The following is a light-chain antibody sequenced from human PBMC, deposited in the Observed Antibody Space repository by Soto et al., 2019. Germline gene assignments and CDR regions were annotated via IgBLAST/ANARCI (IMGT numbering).Light chain of an antibody. V-gene: IGLV4-69*01. CDR3: QPWGAGFPVV. CDR1: SGHSSYA. CDR2: VNTDGSH. J-gene: IGLJ2*01. Sequence: QPVLTQSPSASASLGASVKLTCTLSSGHSSYASAWHQQQPEKGPRYLMTVNTDGSHHKGDGIPDRFSGSSAGAERHLPLSGLLSECAADYCCQPWGAGFPVVLGGGTKLTVL.